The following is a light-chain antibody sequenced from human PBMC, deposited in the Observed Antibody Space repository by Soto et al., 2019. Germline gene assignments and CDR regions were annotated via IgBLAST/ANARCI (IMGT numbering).Light chain of an antibody. CDR2: AAS. CDR1: QSISSY. Sequence: DIQISHSPSSLSASVGYGVTITCRASQSISSYLNWYQQEPGKAPKLLIYAASSLQSGVPSRFSGSGSGTDFTLTISSLQPEDFATYYCQQSYSTPRTFGQGTKVDNK. J-gene: IGKJ1*01. V-gene: IGKV1-39*01. CDR3: QQSYSTPRT.